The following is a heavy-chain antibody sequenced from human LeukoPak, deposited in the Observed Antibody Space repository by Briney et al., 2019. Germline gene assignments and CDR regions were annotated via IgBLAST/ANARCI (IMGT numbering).Heavy chain of an antibody. J-gene: IGHJ4*02. V-gene: IGHV3-74*01. CDR2: ISDDGGST. Sequence: GGSLRLSCEASGFTFSSYWMNWVRQAPGKGLVWVSRISDDGGSTTYADSVKSRFAISRDNAKNTLYLQMNSLRAEDTAGYYCTSLRLEDYWGQGTLVTVSS. D-gene: IGHD6-25*01. CDR1: GFTFSSYW. CDR3: TSLRLEDY.